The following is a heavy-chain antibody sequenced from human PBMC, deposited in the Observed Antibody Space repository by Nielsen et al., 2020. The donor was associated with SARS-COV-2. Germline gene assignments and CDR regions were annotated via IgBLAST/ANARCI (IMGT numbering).Heavy chain of an antibody. CDR3: ARDVNMITFGGVMYYFDY. V-gene: IGHV1-46*01. J-gene: IGHJ4*02. D-gene: IGHD3-16*01. CDR1: GYTFTSYY. Sequence: ASVKVSCKASGYTFTSYYMHWVRQAPGQRLEWMGIINPSGGSTSYAQKFQGRVTMTTDTSTSTAYMELRSLRSDDTAVYYCARDVNMITFGGVMYYFDYWGQGTLVTVSS. CDR2: INPSGGST.